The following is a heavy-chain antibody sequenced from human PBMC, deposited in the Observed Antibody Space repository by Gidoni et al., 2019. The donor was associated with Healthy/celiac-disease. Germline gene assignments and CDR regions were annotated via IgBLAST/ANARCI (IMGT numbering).Heavy chain of an antibody. CDR3: ATLGGYDFWSDMKGGYYYYGMDV. D-gene: IGHD3-3*01. CDR2: IIPILGIA. V-gene: IGHV1-69*04. Sequence: QVQLVQSGAAVKKPGSSVKVSCKASGGTFSSYAISWVRQAPGQGLEWMGRIIPILGIANYAQKFQGRVTITADKSTSTAYMELSSLRSEDTAVYYCATLGGYDFWSDMKGGYYYYGMDVWGQGTTVTVSS. CDR1: GGTFSSYA. J-gene: IGHJ6*02.